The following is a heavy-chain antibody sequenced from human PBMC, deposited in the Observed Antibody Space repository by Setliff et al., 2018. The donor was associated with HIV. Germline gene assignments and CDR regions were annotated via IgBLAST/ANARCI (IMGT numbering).Heavy chain of an antibody. Sequence: SETLSLTCNVSGGSISGYFWTWIRQPAGKGLEWIGRIYTSGSTNYNPSLKSRLSMSIDTSKNHFSLRLTSVTAADTAVYYCVRDYGANWGSLDDAFESWGPGTTVTVSS. CDR1: GGSISGYF. CDR3: VRDYGANWGSLDDAFES. V-gene: IGHV4-4*07. CDR2: IYTSGST. J-gene: IGHJ3*01. D-gene: IGHD7-27*01.